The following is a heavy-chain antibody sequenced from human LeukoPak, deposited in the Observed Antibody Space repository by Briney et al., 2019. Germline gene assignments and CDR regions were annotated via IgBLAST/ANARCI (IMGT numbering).Heavy chain of an antibody. D-gene: IGHD2-2*01. Sequence: GGSLRLSCAASGFTFSSYSMNWVRQAPGKGLEWVAVISSDGSNKYYADSVKGRFAIPRDNSKNMLYLQMNSLRVEDTAVYYCARDRLAALGIVVPQAALDYWGQGTLVTVSS. V-gene: IGHV3-30*03. CDR1: GFTFSSYS. CDR3: ARDRLAALGIVVPQAALDY. CDR2: ISSDGSNK. J-gene: IGHJ4*02.